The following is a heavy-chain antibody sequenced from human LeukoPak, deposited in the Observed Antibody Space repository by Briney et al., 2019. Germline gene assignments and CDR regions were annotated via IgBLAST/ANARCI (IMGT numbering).Heavy chain of an antibody. Sequence: SETLSLTCTVSGGSISSYYWSWIRQPPGKGLEWIGYIYTSGSTNYNPSLKSRVTISVDTSKNQFSLKLSSVTAADTAVYYCARSAYSSSNYFDYWGQGTLVTVSS. CDR2: IYTSGST. J-gene: IGHJ4*02. CDR1: GGSISSYY. D-gene: IGHD6-6*01. CDR3: ARSAYSSSNYFDY. V-gene: IGHV4-4*09.